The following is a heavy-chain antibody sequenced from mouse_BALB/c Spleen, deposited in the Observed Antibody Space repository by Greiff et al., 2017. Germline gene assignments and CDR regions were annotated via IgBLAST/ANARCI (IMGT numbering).Heavy chain of an antibody. J-gene: IGHJ4*01. CDR1: GFTFSSYA. Sequence: DVHLVESGGGLVKPGGSLKLSCAASGFTFSSYAMSWVRQSPEKRLEWVAEISSGGSYTYYPDTVTGRFTISRDNAKNTLYLEMSSLRSEDTAMYYCARDQDGSSPYAMDYWGQGTSVTVSS. CDR2: ISSGGSYT. D-gene: IGHD1-1*01. V-gene: IGHV5-9-4*01. CDR3: ARDQDGSSPYAMDY.